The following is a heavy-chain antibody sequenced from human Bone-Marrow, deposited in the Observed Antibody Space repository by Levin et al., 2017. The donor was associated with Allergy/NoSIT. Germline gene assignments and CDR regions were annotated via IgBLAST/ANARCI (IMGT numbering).Heavy chain of an antibody. V-gene: IGHV1-69*06. Sequence: GASVKVSCKASGGTFSSYAISWVRQAPGQGLEWMGGIIPIFGTANYAQKFQGRVTITADKSTSTAYMELSSLRSEDTAVYYCARTDTTVTTSQFDYWGQGTLVTVSS. CDR2: IIPIFGTA. CDR3: ARTDTTVTTSQFDY. CDR1: GGTFSSYA. D-gene: IGHD4-11*01. J-gene: IGHJ4*02.